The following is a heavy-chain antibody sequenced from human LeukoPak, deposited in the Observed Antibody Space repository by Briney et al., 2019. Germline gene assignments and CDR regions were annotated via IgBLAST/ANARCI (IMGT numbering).Heavy chain of an antibody. J-gene: IGHJ4*02. V-gene: IGHV1-46*01. CDR1: GYTFTSYY. Sequence: ASVKVSCKASGYTFTSYYMHWVRQAPGQGLEWMGIINPSGGSTSYAQKFQGRVTMTRDTSTSTVYMELSSLRSEDTAVYYCARAPKPYCSGGSCYPFGYWGQGTLVTVSS. D-gene: IGHD2-15*01. CDR2: INPSGGST. CDR3: ARAPKPYCSGGSCYPFGY.